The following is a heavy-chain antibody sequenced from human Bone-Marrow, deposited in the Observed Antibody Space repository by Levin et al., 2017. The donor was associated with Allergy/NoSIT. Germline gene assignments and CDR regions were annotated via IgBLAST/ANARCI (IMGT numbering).Heavy chain of an antibody. CDR3: ATHTATGTGRGPLTY. V-gene: IGHV4-39*01. CDR1: GDSISSSSYY. Sequence: PSETLSLTCIVSGDSISSSSYYWGWIRQPPGTGLEWIGNIYYTGNTYYYPSLKSRVTISTDTSKNQFSLHLSSVTAADTAVYYCATHTATGTGRGPLTYWGQGTLVTVSS. D-gene: IGHD1-1*01. J-gene: IGHJ4*02. CDR2: IYYTGNT.